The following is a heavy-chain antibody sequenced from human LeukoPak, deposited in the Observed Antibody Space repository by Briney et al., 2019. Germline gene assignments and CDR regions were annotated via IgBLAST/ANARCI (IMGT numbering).Heavy chain of an antibody. CDR2: IIPIFGTA. Sequence: ASVKVSCKVSGGTFSSYAISWVRQAPGQGLEWMGGIIPIFGTANYAQTFQVRATITADESTSTAYMDLSSLRSEDTAVYYCARDRHPRDPKGAYYDSSGYYYFDYWGQGTLVTVSS. CDR1: GGTFSSYA. D-gene: IGHD3-22*01. J-gene: IGHJ4*02. V-gene: IGHV1-69*13. CDR3: ARDRHPRDPKGAYYDSSGYYYFDY.